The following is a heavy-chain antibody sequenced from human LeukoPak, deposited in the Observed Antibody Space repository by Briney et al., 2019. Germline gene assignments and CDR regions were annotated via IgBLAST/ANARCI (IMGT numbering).Heavy chain of an antibody. CDR3: ASRRPLGFDY. Sequence: SETLSLTCTVSGDSISSYYWTWIRQPPGKGLEWIGYIYYSGTTNYNPSLKSRVTISVDTSKNQFSLKLSSVTAADSAVYYCASRRPLGFDYWGQGTLVTVSS. V-gene: IGHV4-59*01. J-gene: IGHJ4*02. CDR2: IYYSGTT. CDR1: GDSISSYY. D-gene: IGHD7-27*01.